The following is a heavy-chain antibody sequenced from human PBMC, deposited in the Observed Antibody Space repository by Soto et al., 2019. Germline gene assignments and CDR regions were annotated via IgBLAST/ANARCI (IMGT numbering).Heavy chain of an antibody. CDR3: AREGTIFGVVIYYYYYYMDV. D-gene: IGHD3-3*01. J-gene: IGHJ6*03. Sequence: GGSLRLSCAASGFTFSSYSMNWVRQAPGKGLEWVSYISSSSSTIYYADSVKGRFTISRDNAKNSLYLQMNSLRAEDTAVYYCAREGTIFGVVIYYYYYYMDVWGKGTTVTVSS. V-gene: IGHV3-48*01. CDR1: GFTFSSYS. CDR2: ISSSSSTI.